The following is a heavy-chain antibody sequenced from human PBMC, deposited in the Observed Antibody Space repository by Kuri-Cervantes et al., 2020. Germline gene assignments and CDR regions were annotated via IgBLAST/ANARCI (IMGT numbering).Heavy chain of an antibody. Sequence: SETLSLTCTVSGGSISSYYWSWIRQPPGKGLEWIGYIYYSGSTNYNPSLKSRVTISVDTSKNQFSLRLSSVTAADTAVYYCARAPPGDDYGGVYFYGRDFWGQGIPVTVSS. CDR2: IYYSGST. V-gene: IGHV4-59*01. CDR1: GGSISSYY. J-gene: IGHJ6*02. D-gene: IGHD4/OR15-4a*01. CDR3: ARAPPGDDYGGVYFYGRDF.